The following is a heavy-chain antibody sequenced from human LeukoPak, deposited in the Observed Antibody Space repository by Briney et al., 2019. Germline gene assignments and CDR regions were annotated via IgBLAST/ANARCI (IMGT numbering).Heavy chain of an antibody. CDR3: AKDGPTAIPSWFDP. CDR1: GFTFSTYA. V-gene: IGHV3-23*01. CDR2: ISDRGGAT. D-gene: IGHD2-21*02. J-gene: IGHJ5*02. Sequence: PGGSLRLSCAASGFTFSTYAMSWVRPAPGKGLEWVSVISDRGGATYYADSVKGRFTISRDNSKSTLYLQMNSLRAEDTAIYYCAKDGPTAIPSWFDPWGQGTLVTVSS.